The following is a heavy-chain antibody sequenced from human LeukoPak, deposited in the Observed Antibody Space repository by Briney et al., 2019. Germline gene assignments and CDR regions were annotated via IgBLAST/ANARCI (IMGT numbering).Heavy chain of an antibody. CDR3: ARARRGIAAAGTSSWFDP. CDR2: ISYDGSNK. Sequence: GRSLRLSCAASGFTFSSYAMHWVRQAPGKGLEWVAVISYDGSNKYYADSVKGRFTISRDNSKNTLYLQMNSLRAEDTAVYYCARARRGIAAAGTSSWFDPWGQGTLVTVSS. D-gene: IGHD6-13*01. J-gene: IGHJ5*02. CDR1: GFTFSSYA. V-gene: IGHV3-30*04.